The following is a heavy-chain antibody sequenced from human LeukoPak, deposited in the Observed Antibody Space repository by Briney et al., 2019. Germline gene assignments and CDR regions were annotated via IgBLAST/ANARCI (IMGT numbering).Heavy chain of an antibody. CDR2: INWNGVST. V-gene: IGHV3-20*04. CDR3: ARKFPGAVTNGPDY. Sequence: GGSLRLSCAASGFTFDDYGISWVRQAPGKELEWVSFINWNGVSTDYADSVRGRFTISRDNAKNSLFLQMNSLRAEDTAFYYCARKFPGAVTNGPDYWGQGTLVTVSS. CDR1: GFTFDDYG. D-gene: IGHD4-17*01. J-gene: IGHJ4*02.